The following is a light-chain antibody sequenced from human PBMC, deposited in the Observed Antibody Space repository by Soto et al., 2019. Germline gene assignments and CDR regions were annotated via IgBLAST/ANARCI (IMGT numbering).Light chain of an antibody. V-gene: IGKV3-15*01. CDR3: QQYEKWPPSIT. J-gene: IGKJ5*01. CDR1: QPLNNN. CDR2: GAS. Sequence: IEMSQSPATLSVSPGDRATLSCRAGQPLNNNVAWYQHKPGQAPRLLIYGASTRATGISARFSGSGSGTEFTLTISSLQSEDFAVYYCQQYEKWPPSITFGQGTRLEIK.